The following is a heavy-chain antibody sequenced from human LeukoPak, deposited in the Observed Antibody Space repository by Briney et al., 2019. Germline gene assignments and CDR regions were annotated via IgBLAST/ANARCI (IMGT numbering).Heavy chain of an antibody. CDR1: GFTFSSYW. J-gene: IGHJ4*02. D-gene: IGHD1-26*01. CDR3: VRSWLLVAATRPTDY. Sequence: GWSLRLSCAFSGFTFSSYWMTGVRQAPGKGLEWVASINQDESETYYVASVEGRFTISRDNAKNSLYLQMNSLRVEDTAIYYCVRSWLLVAATRPTDYWGQGTLVTVSS. CDR2: INQDESET. V-gene: IGHV3-7*01.